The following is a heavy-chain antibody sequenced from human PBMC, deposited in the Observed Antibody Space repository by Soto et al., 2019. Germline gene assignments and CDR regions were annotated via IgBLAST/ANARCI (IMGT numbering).Heavy chain of an antibody. J-gene: IGHJ5*01. V-gene: IGHV4-39*01. Sequence: QVHLQESGPGLVKPSETLSLTCTVSGVSIHNSHSFWAWIRQPPGKGLQFIASVYHNGGAHYNSSLKSRVTISVDTGNNQGSLRMRSLTAPDTAFYYCGRVVEGATRHTDPDSWGQGILVTVSS. CDR2: VYHNGGA. D-gene: IGHD2-21*01. CDR3: GRVVEGATRHTDPDS. CDR1: GVSIHNSHSF.